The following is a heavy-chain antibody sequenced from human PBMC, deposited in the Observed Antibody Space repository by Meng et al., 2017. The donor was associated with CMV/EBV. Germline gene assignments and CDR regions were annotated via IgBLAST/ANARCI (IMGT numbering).Heavy chain of an antibody. V-gene: IGHV3-53*01. CDR2: IYSGGST. CDR3: ASGTAMELGFDY. Sequence: GGSLRLSCVASGFTVSSNYMSWVRQAPGKGLEWVSVIYSGGSTYYADSVKGRFTISRDNSKNTLYLQMNSLRAEDTAVYYCASGTAMELGFDYWGQGTLVTVSS. D-gene: IGHD5-18*01. CDR1: GFTVSSNY. J-gene: IGHJ4*02.